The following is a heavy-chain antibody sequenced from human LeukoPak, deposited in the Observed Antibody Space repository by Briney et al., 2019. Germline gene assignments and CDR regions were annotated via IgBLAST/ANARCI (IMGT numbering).Heavy chain of an antibody. J-gene: IGHJ4*02. CDR2: IYYSGST. CDR3: ARGRSSLDY. Sequence: PSETLSLTCTVSGVSISSYYWSWIRQPPGKGLEWIGYIYYSGSTSYNPSLKSRVTISVDTSKNEFPLKVSSVTAADTAVYYCARGRSSLDYWGQGTLVTVSS. V-gene: IGHV4-59*01. D-gene: IGHD6-13*01. CDR1: GVSISSYY.